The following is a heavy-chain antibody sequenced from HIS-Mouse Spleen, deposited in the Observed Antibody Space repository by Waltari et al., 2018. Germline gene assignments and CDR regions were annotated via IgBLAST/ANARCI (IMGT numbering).Heavy chain of an antibody. D-gene: IGHD6-13*01. Sequence: EVQLVESGGGLIQPVGSLRLSCAASGFTVSSNYMSWVRRAPGKGVGGVSVFLSGGSTYAADSVKGRFTISRDNSKNTLYLQMNSLRAEDTAVYYCARGGLAAAGWYFDLWGRGTLVTVSS. V-gene: IGHV3-53*01. CDR1: GFTVSSNY. CDR3: ARGGLAAAGWYFDL. J-gene: IGHJ2*01. CDR2: FLSGGST.